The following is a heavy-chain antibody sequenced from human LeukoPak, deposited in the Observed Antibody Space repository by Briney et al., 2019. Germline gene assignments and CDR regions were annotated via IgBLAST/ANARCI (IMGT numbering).Heavy chain of an antibody. CDR3: ARDSPSPRYGSATLNYYYYMDV. D-gene: IGHD3-10*01. Sequence: SETLSLTCTVSGYSISSGYYWGWIRQPPGKGLEWIGSIYYSGSTYYNPSLKSRVTISVDTSKNQFSLKLSSVTAADTAVYYCARDSPSPRYGSATLNYYYYMDVWGKGTTVIVSS. CDR1: GYSISSGYY. CDR2: IYYSGST. V-gene: IGHV4-38-2*02. J-gene: IGHJ6*03.